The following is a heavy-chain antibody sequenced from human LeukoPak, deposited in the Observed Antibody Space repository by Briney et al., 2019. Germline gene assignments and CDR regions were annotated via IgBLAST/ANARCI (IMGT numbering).Heavy chain of an antibody. CDR1: GFTFSSYA. CDR2: ISYDGSNK. CDR3: ASETWYTLNY. J-gene: IGHJ4*02. V-gene: IGHV3-30-3*01. Sequence: GGPLRLSCAASGFTFSSYAMHWVRQAPGKGLEWVAVISYDGSNKYYADSVKGRFTISRDNSKNTLYLQMNSLRAEDTAVYYCASETWYTLNYWGQGTLVTVSS. D-gene: IGHD1-1*01.